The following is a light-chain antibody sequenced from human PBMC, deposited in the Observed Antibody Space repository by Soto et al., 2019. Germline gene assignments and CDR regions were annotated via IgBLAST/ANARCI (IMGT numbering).Light chain of an antibody. Sequence: EIVMTQSPDTLFVSLGEGATLSCRASQSVSSHLAWYQHKPGQAPRLLIYGASTRASGIPARFSGSGSETDFPLTISSLQSEDSAVYYCQQYHNWPPITFGQGTRLEI. V-gene: IGKV3-15*01. CDR3: QQYHNWPPIT. CDR2: GAS. J-gene: IGKJ5*01. CDR1: QSVSSH.